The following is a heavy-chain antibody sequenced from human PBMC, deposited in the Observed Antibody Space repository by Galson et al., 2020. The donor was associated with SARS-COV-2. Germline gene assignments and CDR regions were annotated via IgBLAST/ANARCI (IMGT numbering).Heavy chain of an antibody. CDR1: GGSISSSSYY. CDR2: IYYSGRT. J-gene: IGHJ4*02. V-gene: IGHV4-39*01. Sequence: SETLSLTCTVSGGSISSSSYYWAWIRQPPGKGLEWIGSIYYSGRTFNNPSIKSRIPISVDTSKNRFSLKLSSVTAADTGVYYCSMEYSGSNRALWGQGTLVTVAS. CDR3: SMEYSGSNRAL. D-gene: IGHD1-26*01.